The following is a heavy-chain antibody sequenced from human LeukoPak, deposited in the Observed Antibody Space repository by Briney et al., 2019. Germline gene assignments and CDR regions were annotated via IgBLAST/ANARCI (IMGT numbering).Heavy chain of an antibody. V-gene: IGHV3-23*01. CDR1: GFTFSSYA. J-gene: IGHJ4*02. CDR2: ISGSGGST. CDR3: AKDSAYSSGWYPI. D-gene: IGHD6-19*01. Sequence: GGSLRLSCAASGFTFSSYAMSWVRQAPGKGLEWVSAISGSGGSTYYADSVKGRFTISRDNSKSTLYLQMNSLRAEDTAVYYCAKDSAYSSGWYPIWGQGTLVTVSS.